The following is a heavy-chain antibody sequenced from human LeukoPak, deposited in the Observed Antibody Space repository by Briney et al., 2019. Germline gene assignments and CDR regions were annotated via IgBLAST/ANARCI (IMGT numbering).Heavy chain of an antibody. CDR3: TRDDFWSGYYPPRDY. CDR2: IRSKAYGGTT. V-gene: IGHV3-49*03. J-gene: IGHJ4*02. CDR1: GFTFGDYA. Sequence: PGRSLRLSCTASGFTFGDYAMSWFRQAPGKGLEWVGFIRSKAYGGTTEYAASMKGRFTISRDDSKSIAYLQMNSLKTEDTAVYYCTRDDFWSGYYPPRDYWGQGTLVTVSS. D-gene: IGHD3-3*01.